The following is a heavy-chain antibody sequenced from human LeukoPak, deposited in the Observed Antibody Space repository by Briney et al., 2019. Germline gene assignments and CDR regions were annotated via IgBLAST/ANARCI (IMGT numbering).Heavy chain of an antibody. D-gene: IGHD3-16*02. V-gene: IGHV4-30-4*01. CDR1: GGSISSGDYY. J-gene: IGHJ4*02. Sequence: PSETLSLTCTVSGGSISSGDYYWSWIRQPPGTGLEWIGYIYYSGSTYYNPSLKSRVTISVDTSKNQFSLRLRSVTAADTAVYYCARGPNYVWGSYRYFDYWGQGTLVTVSS. CDR2: IYYSGST. CDR3: ARGPNYVWGSYRYFDY.